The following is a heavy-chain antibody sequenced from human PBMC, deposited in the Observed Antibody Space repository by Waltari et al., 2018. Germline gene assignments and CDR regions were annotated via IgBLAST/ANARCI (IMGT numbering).Heavy chain of an antibody. V-gene: IGHV3-9*01. CDR1: GCAFDAYA. CDR2: ISLNRGSI. J-gene: IGHJ4*02. Sequence: EVQLVESGGGLVQTGRSLRLSCPAPGCAFDAYAIHRVRQAPGKSLEWVSGISLNRGSIGYADSVKGRFTISRDNAKNTLYLQMNSLRAEDTALYYCAKDLYSSPGPFDYWGQGTLVTVSS. D-gene: IGHD6-13*01. CDR3: AKDLYSSPGPFDY.